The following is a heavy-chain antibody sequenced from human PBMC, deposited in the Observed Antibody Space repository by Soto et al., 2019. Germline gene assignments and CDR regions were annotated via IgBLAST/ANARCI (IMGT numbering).Heavy chain of an antibody. CDR2: IYYSGST. V-gene: IGHV4-59*08. CDR3: ARHLTYYDFWSGYYPRGEPANYYYCMDV. CDR1: GGSISSYY. D-gene: IGHD3-3*01. J-gene: IGHJ6*03. Sequence: SETLSLTCTVSGGSISSYYWSWIRQPPGKGLEWIGYIYYSGSTNYNPSLKSRVTISVDTSKNQFSLKLSSVTAADTAVYYCARHLTYYDFWSGYYPRGEPANYYYCMDVWGKGTTVTVSS.